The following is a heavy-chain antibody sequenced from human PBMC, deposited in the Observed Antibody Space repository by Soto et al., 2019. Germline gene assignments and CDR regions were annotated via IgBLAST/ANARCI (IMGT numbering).Heavy chain of an antibody. J-gene: IGHJ4*02. CDR2: ISYDGSNK. D-gene: IGHD3-22*01. CDR1: GFTFSSYG. V-gene: IGHV3-30*18. Sequence: GGSLRLSCAASGFTFSSYGMHWVRQAPGKGLEWVAVISYDGSNKYYADSVKGRFTISRDNSKNTLYLQMNSLRAEDTAVYYCAKDPHTYDSSGYFGYWGQGTLVTVSS. CDR3: AKDPHTYDSSGYFGY.